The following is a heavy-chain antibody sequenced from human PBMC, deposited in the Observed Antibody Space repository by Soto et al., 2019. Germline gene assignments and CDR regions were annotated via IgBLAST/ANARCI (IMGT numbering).Heavy chain of an antibody. J-gene: IGHJ6*02. V-gene: IGHV4-34*01. CDR2: INHSGST. Sequence: XXTLSLPFAVYGGSFSGYYWRWILQPPGKGLEWIGEINHSGSTNYNPSLKSRVTISVDTSKNQFSLKLSSVTAADTDVYYCARGREAGTRNYYYYGMDVWGQGTTVTVSS. D-gene: IGHD6-13*01. CDR3: ARGREAGTRNYYYYGMDV. CDR1: GGSFSGYY.